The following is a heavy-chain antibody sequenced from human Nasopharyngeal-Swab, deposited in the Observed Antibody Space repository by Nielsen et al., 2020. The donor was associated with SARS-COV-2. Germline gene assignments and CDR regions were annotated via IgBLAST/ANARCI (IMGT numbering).Heavy chain of an antibody. J-gene: IGHJ4*02. CDR2: INTNTGNP. CDR3: ARVGRQYYFDY. D-gene: IGHD1-26*01. V-gene: IGHV7-4-1*02. Sequence: WLRQAPGQGLEWMGWINTNTGNPTYAQGFTGRFVFSLDTSVGTAYLQISSLKAEDTAVYYCARVGRQYYFDYWGQGTLVTVSS.